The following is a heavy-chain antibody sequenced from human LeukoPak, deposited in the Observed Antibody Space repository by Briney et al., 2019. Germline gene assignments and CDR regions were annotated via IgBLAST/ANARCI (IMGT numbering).Heavy chain of an antibody. CDR3: AKDRLSLIRGVMDGDY. V-gene: IGHV3-30*18. Sequence: GGSLRLSCAASGFTFRSYGMHWVRQAPGKGLDWVALISSDGRNKYYADSVRGRFTISRDNSKNMLYLQLDILRPEDTAVYYCAKDRLSLIRGVMDGDYWGQGTLVTVSS. J-gene: IGHJ4*02. CDR1: GFTFRSYG. CDR2: ISSDGRNK. D-gene: IGHD3-10*01.